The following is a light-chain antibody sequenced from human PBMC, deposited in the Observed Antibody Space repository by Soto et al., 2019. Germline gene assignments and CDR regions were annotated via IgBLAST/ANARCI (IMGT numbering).Light chain of an antibody. J-gene: IGKJ4*01. CDR3: LQHNTYPLT. V-gene: IGKV1-5*03. CDR1: QSISSW. Sequence: IQMTQSPSSLSASVVDRVIIICRASQSISSWLAWYQQKPGKAPKLLIYKATNLQSGVPSRFSGSGSGTEFTLTISSLQPEDFATYYCLQHNTYPLTFGGGTKVDIK. CDR2: KAT.